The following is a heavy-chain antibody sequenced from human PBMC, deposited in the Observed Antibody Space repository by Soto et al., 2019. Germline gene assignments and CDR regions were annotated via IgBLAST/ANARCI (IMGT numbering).Heavy chain of an antibody. Sequence: PSETLSLTCTVSGGSISSGGSYWSWIRQSPGKGLEWIGYIYYSGTTYYNPSLKSRVTISVDTSKNQFSLKLCSVTAADTAVYYCARDSGYDSFDIWGQGTMVTVSS. CDR2: IYYSGTT. D-gene: IGHD5-12*01. V-gene: IGHV4-30-4*01. J-gene: IGHJ3*02. CDR1: GGSISSGGSY. CDR3: ARDSGYDSFDI.